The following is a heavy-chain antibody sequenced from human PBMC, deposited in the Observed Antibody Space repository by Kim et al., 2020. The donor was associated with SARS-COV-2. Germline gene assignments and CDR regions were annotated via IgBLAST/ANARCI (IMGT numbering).Heavy chain of an antibody. V-gene: IGHV3-30*01. CDR3: ARDPRPGDGYNWSWFDP. D-gene: IGHD5-12*01. Sequence: VKGRFTISRDNSKNTLYLQMNSLRAEDTAVYYCARDPRPGDGYNWSWFDPWGQGTLVTVSS. J-gene: IGHJ5*02.